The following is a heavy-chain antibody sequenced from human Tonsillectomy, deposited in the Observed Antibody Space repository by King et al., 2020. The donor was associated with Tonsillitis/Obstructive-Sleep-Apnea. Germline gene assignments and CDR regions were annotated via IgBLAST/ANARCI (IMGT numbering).Heavy chain of an antibody. J-gene: IGHJ6*03. Sequence: VQLQESGPGLVKPSGTLSLTCAVSGGSISSSNWWSWVRHPPGKGLEWIGEIYHSGSTNYNPSLKSRVTVSVDKSKNQFSLKLSSVTAADTAVYYCARAPDYDFWSGSRYYMDVWGKGTTATVSS. V-gene: IGHV4-4*02. D-gene: IGHD3-3*01. CDR1: GGSISSSNW. CDR2: IYHSGST. CDR3: ARAPDYDFWSGSRYYMDV.